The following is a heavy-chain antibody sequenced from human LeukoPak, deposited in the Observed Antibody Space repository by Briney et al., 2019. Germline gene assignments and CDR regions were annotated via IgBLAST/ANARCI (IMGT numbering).Heavy chain of an antibody. CDR2: INHSGST. CDR1: GGSFSGYY. Sequence: SETLSLTCAVYGGSFSGYYWSWIRQPPGKGLEWIGEINHSGSTNYNPSLKSRVTISVDKSKNQFSLKLSSVTAADTAVYYCARVSARSAQFDYWGQGILVTVSS. V-gene: IGHV4-34*01. CDR3: ARVSARSAQFDY. J-gene: IGHJ4*02. D-gene: IGHD2-15*01.